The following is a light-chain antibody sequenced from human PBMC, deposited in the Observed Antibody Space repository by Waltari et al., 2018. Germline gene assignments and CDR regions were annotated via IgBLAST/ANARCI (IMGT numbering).Light chain of an antibody. Sequence: DIQMTQSPSTLSAFVGERVPITCRASQSINRWVAWYQQKPGKAPKLLINEVSSVVSGVPSRFSGRGSGTEFTLTISSLQPDDFAAYYCEQYNSDDWTFGQGTKVEI. J-gene: IGKJ1*01. CDR1: QSINRW. CDR3: EQYNSDDWT. V-gene: IGKV1-5*01. CDR2: EVS.